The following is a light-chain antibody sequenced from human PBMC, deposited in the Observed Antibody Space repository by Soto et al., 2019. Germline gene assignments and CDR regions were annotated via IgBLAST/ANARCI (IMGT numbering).Light chain of an antibody. Sequence: EIVMTQSPATLSVSPGERATLSCRASQTLYNNLAWYQQKLGQAPRLLIYGASARATDIPARFSGSGSGTEITLTISGLQSEDFAIYYCQQYSDWPRTFGGGTKGEIK. CDR2: GAS. J-gene: IGKJ4*01. V-gene: IGKV3-15*01. CDR1: QTLYNN. CDR3: QQYSDWPRT.